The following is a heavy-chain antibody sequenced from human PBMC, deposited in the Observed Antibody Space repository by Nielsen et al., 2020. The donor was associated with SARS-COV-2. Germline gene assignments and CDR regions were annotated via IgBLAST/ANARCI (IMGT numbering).Heavy chain of an antibody. V-gene: IGHV3-30*03. CDR3: AREEPTHYGMAV. CDR1: GLTFSTYG. J-gene: IGHJ6*02. CDR2: ISYDGSNT. Sequence: GESLKISCSASGLTFSTYGMHWVRQARGKPLEWVAVISYDGSNTYYAVKGRFTISRDNAKNSLYLQMNSLRDDDTAMYYCAREEPTHYGMAVWGQGTTVTVSS. D-gene: IGHD1-14*01.